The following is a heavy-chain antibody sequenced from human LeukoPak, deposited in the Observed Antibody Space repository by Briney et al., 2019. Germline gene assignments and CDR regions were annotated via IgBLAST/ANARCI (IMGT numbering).Heavy chain of an antibody. V-gene: IGHV3-23*01. D-gene: IGHD3-16*01. Sequence: GGSLRLSCAASGFTFRSYAMSWVRQAPGKGLDWVSGISDSGGSTYYADSVKGRFTISRDNSKNTLYLQMNSLRAEDTAVYYCAKDARTGVVNLGDNWFDPWGQGTLVTVSS. CDR1: GFTFRSYA. CDR3: AKDARTGVVNLGDNWFDP. J-gene: IGHJ5*02. CDR2: ISDSGGST.